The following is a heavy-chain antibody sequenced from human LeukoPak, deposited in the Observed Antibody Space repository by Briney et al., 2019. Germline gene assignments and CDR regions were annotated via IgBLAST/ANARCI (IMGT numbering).Heavy chain of an antibody. Sequence: PGGSLRLSCAASGFTFSSYAMNWVRQAPGQGLEWVSAISGSGCSTYYADSVKGRFTISRDNSKNTLYLQMNSLRAEDTAVYYCANTDDGYGDEYWGQGTLVTVSS. CDR2: ISGSGCST. CDR1: GFTFSSYA. CDR3: ANTDDGYGDEY. D-gene: IGHD5-12*01. V-gene: IGHV3-23*01. J-gene: IGHJ4*02.